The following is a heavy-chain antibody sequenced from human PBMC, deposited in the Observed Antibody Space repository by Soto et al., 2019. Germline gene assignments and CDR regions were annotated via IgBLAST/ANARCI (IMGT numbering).Heavy chain of an antibody. V-gene: IGHV3-21*04. J-gene: IGHJ5*02. D-gene: IGHD3-10*01. CDR1: GFTFSSYS. CDR2: ISSSSSYI. CDR3: ARELGGSGNYYNALFDP. Sequence: GGSLRLSCAASGFTFSSYSMNWVRQAPGKGLEWVSSISSSSSYIYYADSVKGRFTISRDNAKNSLYLQMNSLRAEDTAVYYCARELGGSGNYYNALFDPWGQGTLVTVCS.